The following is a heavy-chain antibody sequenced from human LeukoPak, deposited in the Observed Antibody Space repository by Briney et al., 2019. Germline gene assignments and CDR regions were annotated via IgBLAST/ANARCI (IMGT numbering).Heavy chain of an antibody. V-gene: IGHV3-7*01. D-gene: IGHD3-9*01. CDR3: ARGAQSRYFDWLPFDY. CDR1: GFTFSSYW. CDR2: IKQDGSEK. J-gene: IGHJ4*02. Sequence: GGALRLSCAASGFTFSSYWMSWVRQAPGRGLEGVANIKQDGSEKYYVDSVKGRFTISRDNAKNSLYLQMNSLRAEDTAVYYCARGAQSRYFDWLPFDYWGQGTLVTVSS.